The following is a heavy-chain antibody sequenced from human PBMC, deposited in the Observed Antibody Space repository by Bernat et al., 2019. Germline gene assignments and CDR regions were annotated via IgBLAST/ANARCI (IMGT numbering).Heavy chain of an antibody. J-gene: IGHJ4*02. V-gene: IGHV3-74*01. D-gene: IGHD3-10*01. Sequence: EVQLVESGGGLVQPGGSLRLSCAASGFIFTACDMHWVRQAPGKGLVWVSLITSDGSDTTYADSVKGRFTLSRDNANNTLYLQMNSLRAEDTAVYYCARDRGGMGDYWGQGTLVTVSS. CDR3: ARDRGGMGDY. CDR2: ITSDGSDT. CDR1: GFIFTACD.